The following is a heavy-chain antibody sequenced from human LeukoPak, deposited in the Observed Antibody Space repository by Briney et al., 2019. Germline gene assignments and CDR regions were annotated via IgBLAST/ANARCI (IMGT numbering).Heavy chain of an antibody. V-gene: IGHV3-23*05. Sequence: GGSLRLSCVASGFTFSDYAMNWARQAPGKGLEWVSTFKTNYNQVYYAESVRGRFTISTDNSKNTLYLQMNSLRAEDTAVYYCARDLWSAAGTIYFQHWGQGTLVTVSS. CDR3: ARDLWSAAGTIYFQH. CDR2: FKTNYNQV. D-gene: IGHD6-13*01. CDR1: GFTFSDYA. J-gene: IGHJ1*01.